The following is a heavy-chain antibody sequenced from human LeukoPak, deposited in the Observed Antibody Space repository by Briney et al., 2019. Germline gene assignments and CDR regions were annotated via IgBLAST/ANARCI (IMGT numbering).Heavy chain of an antibody. CDR3: ARDQEGFDY. J-gene: IGHJ4*02. CDR1: GYTLTSNN. CDR2: IYPRDGST. Sequence: ASVKVSCKASGYTLTSNNKHGVRQAPGQGLEWMGMIYPRDGSTSYAQKFQGRVTVTRDTSTSTVHMELSGLRSEDTAVYYCARDQEGFDYWGQGTLVTVSS. V-gene: IGHV1-46*01.